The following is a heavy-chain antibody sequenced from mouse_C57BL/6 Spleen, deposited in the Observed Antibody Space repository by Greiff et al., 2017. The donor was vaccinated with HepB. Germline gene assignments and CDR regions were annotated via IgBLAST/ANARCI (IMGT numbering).Heavy chain of an antibody. CDR3: ARWEGIYSNYERYAMDY. CDR2: INPYNGDT. J-gene: IGHJ4*01. V-gene: IGHV1-20*01. D-gene: IGHD2-5*01. CDR1: GYSFTGYF. Sequence: VQLQQSGPELVKPGDSVKISCKASGYSFTGYFMNWVIQSHGKSLEWIGRINPYNGDTFYNQKFKGKATLTVDKSSSTAHMALRSLTAEDSAVYYCARWEGIYSNYERYAMDYWGQGTSVTVSS.